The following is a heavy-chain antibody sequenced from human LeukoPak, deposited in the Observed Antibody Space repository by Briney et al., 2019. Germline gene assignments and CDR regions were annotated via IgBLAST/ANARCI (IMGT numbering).Heavy chain of an antibody. J-gene: IGHJ5*02. CDR3: AGSSRGQQLPLWFDP. CDR1: GGSFSGYY. CDR2: INHSGST. D-gene: IGHD6-13*01. V-gene: IGHV4-34*01. Sequence: PSETLSLTCAVYGGSFSGYYWSWIRQPPGKGLEWIGEINHSGSTNYNPSLKSRVTISIDTSKNQFSLKLSSVTAADTAVYYCAGSSRGQQLPLWFDPWGQGTLVTVSS.